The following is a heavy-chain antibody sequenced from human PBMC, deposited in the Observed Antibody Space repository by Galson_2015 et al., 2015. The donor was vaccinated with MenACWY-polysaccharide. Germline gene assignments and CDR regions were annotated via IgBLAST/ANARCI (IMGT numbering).Heavy chain of an antibody. J-gene: IGHJ4*02. V-gene: IGHV3-49*03. CDR2: IRCKASGETT. CDR3: TRDRPIDY. Sequence: AMAWFRQAPGKGLEWVGFIRCKASGETTGYAASVKGRFTISRDDSKSTAYLQMNSLQTEDTGIYYCTRDRPIDYWGQGTLVTVSS. CDR1: A.